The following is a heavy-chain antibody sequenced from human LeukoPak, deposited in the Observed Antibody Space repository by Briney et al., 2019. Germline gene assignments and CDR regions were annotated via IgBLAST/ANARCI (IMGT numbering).Heavy chain of an antibody. V-gene: IGHV3-49*04. CDR2: IRSKAYGGTT. Sequence: GGSLRLSCTTFGFTFGDHAMSWVRQAPGKGLEWVGFIRSKAYGGTTEYAASVKGRFTISRDDSKSIAYLQMNSLITDDTAVYYCSRGPIQLWVHNAMDVWGHGTTVTVSS. CDR1: GFTFGDHA. J-gene: IGHJ6*02. CDR3: SRGPIQLWVHNAMDV. D-gene: IGHD1-1*01.